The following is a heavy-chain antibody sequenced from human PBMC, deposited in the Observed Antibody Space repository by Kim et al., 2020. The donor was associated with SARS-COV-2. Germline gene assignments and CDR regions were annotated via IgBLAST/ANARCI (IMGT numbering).Heavy chain of an antibody. J-gene: IGHJ3*02. D-gene: IGHD3-22*01. Sequence: SETLSLTCAVYGGSFSGYYWSWIRQPPGKGLEWIGEINHSGSTNYNPSLKSRVTISVDTSKNQFSLKLSSVTAADTAVYYCARGIVVVITTRGLFDIWG. CDR2: INHSGST. CDR1: GGSFSGYY. CDR3: ARGIVVVITTRGLFDI. V-gene: IGHV4-34*01.